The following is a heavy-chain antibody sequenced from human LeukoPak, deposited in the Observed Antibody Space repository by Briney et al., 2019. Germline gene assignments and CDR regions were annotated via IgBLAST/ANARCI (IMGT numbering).Heavy chain of an antibody. CDR1: GYTFTSYA. D-gene: IGHD5-18*01. J-gene: IGHJ4*02. CDR3: ARVRVDTANYYFDY. V-gene: IGHV1-18*01. Sequence: ASVKVSCKASGYTFTSYAMHWVRQAPGQGLEWMGWISAYNGNTNYAQKLQGRVTMTTDTSTSTAYMELRSLRSDDTAVYYCARVRVDTANYYFDYWGQGTLVTVSS. CDR2: ISAYNGNT.